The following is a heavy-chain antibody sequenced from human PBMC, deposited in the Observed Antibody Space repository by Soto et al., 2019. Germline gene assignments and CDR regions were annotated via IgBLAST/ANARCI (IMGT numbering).Heavy chain of an antibody. CDR3: ARDYYDSSGYYYDYYYYGMDV. V-gene: IGHV1-46*01. D-gene: IGHD3-22*01. Sequence: GASVKVSCKASGYTFTSYYMHWVRQAPGQGLEWMGIINPSGGSTSYAQKFQGRVTMTRDTSTSTAYMELRSLRSDDTAVYYCARDYYDSSGYYYDYYYYGMDVWGQGTTVTVS. CDR1: GYTFTSYY. CDR2: INPSGGST. J-gene: IGHJ6*02.